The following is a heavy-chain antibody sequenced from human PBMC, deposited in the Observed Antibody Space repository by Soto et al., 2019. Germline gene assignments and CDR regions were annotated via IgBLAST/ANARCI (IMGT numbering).Heavy chain of an antibody. D-gene: IGHD5-12*01. V-gene: IGHV1-18*01. Sequence: QVQLVQSGAEVKKPGASVTVSCKASGYTFTSYGITWVRQAPGQGLEWMGWITTDNGNTNYAQKLQGRVTMTTDTSTTTAYLELRSLRSDATSVYFCARGSDSGYLFDFWGQGTLVTVSS. CDR2: ITTDNGNT. J-gene: IGHJ4*02. CDR3: ARGSDSGYLFDF. CDR1: GYTFTSYG.